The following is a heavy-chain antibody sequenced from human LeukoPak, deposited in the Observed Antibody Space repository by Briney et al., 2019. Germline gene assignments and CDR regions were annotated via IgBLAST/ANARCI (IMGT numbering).Heavy chain of an antibody. CDR2: INHSGST. CDR3: ATTRITMVRGADYGMDV. Sequence: SETLSLTCTVSGDSVSSISYYWGWIRQPPGKGLEWIGEINHSGSTNYNPSLKSRVTISVDTSKNQFSLKLSSVTAADTAVYYCATTRITMVRGADYGMDVWGQGTTVTVSS. V-gene: IGHV4-39*07. J-gene: IGHJ6*02. CDR1: GDSVSSISYY. D-gene: IGHD3-10*01.